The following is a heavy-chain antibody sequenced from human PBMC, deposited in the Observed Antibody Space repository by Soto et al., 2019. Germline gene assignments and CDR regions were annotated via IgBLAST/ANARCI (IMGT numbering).Heavy chain of an antibody. CDR3: ARSSLTYFEF. V-gene: IGHV3-48*04. CDR1: GFTFSIYS. J-gene: IGHJ4*02. CDR2: ISGSGSTT. Sequence: GGSLRLSCAASGFTFSIYSMNWVRQAPGKGLEWLAYISGSGSTTYYTDSVKGRFAISRDNARTSLYLQINSLRVEDSAVYYCARSSLTYFEFWGQGTLVTVSS.